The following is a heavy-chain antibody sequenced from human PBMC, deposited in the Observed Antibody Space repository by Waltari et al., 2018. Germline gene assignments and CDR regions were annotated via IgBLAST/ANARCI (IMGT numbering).Heavy chain of an antibody. CDR3: ARGSSWPHYYYYYMYV. Sequence: QVQLQESGPGLVKPSETLSLTCTVSGGSISSYYWSWIRQPPGKGLEWIGYIYYSGSTNYNPSLKSLVTISVDTSKNQFSLKRSSVTAADTAVYYCARGSSWPHYYYYYMYVWGKGTTVTVSS. D-gene: IGHD6-13*01. CDR2: IYYSGST. J-gene: IGHJ6*03. CDR1: GGSISSYY. V-gene: IGHV4-59*01.